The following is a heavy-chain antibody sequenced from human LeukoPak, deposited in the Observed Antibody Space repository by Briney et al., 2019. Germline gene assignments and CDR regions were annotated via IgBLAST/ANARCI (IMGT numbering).Heavy chain of an antibody. CDR1: GGSISSYY. CDR3: ASSGSYRGGPEYFQH. D-gene: IGHD1-26*01. J-gene: IGHJ1*01. CDR2: IYTSGST. V-gene: IGHV4-4*07. Sequence: PSETLSLTCTVSGGSISSYYWSWIRQPAGKGLEWIGRIYTSGSTNYNPSLKSRVTISVDTSKYQFSLKLSSVTAADTAVYYCASSGSYRGGPEYFQHWGQGTLVTVSS.